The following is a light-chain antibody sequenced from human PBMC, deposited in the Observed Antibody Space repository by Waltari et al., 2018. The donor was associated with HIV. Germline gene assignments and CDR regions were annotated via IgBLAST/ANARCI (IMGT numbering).Light chain of an antibody. CDR2: GAS. Sequence: EIVMMQSPATLSVSPGERATLSCRASQSVSSNLAWYQQKPGQAPRLLIYGASTRATGIPARFSGSGSRTEFTLTISSLQSEDFAVYYCQQYNKWPLTFGGGTKVEIK. J-gene: IGKJ4*01. CDR1: QSVSSN. CDR3: QQYNKWPLT. V-gene: IGKV3D-15*01.